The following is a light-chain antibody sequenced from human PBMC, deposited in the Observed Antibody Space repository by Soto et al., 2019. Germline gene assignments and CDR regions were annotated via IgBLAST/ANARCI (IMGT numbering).Light chain of an antibody. Sequence: EIVMTQSPATLSVSPGDRVTLSCRASQSVNTMLAWYQQKLGQAPRLLITDASTRASGVPARFTGSGSGTQFTLTISSMQSEDFDTYYCKQYNNWFQFTFGGGTKVEIK. CDR3: KQYNNWFQFT. J-gene: IGKJ4*02. CDR1: QSVNTM. V-gene: IGKV3-15*01. CDR2: DAS.